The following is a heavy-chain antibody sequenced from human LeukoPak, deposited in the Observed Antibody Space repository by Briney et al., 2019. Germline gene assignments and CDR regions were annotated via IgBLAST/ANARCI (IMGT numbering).Heavy chain of an antibody. V-gene: IGHV3-21*01. J-gene: IGHJ4*02. CDR1: GITFSSHT. D-gene: IGHD6-19*01. Sequence: GGSLRLSCAASGITFSSHTMNWVRQAPGKGLEWVSSISSTGSYIYYADSVKGRFTISRDNAKNSLYLQMNSLRAEDTAVYYCARVRYSSGWYYDYWGQGTLVTVSS. CDR2: ISSTGSYI. CDR3: ARVRYSSGWYYDY.